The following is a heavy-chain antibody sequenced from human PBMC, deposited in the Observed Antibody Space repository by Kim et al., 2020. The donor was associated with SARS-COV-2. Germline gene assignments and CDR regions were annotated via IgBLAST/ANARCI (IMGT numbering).Heavy chain of an antibody. V-gene: IGHV3-33*06. CDR1: GFTFSSYG. Sequence: GGSLRLSCAASGFTFSSYGMHWVRQAPGKGLEWVAIIWYDGGNKYYGDSVKGRFSISRDNSRNTVYLQMNSLRAEDTAVYYCAKDQGTTAVEGGRFDPWGHGTLVTVSS. CDR3: AKDQGTTAVEGGRFDP. D-gene: IGHD4-17*01. J-gene: IGHJ5*02. CDR2: IWYDGGNK.